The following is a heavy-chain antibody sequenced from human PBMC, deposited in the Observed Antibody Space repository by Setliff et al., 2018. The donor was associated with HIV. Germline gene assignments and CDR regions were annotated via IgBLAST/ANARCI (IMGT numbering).Heavy chain of an antibody. CDR2: IDPNSGGT. V-gene: IGHV1-2*06. D-gene: IGHD6-19*01. CDR1: GYTFTDYY. Sequence: ASVKVSCKASGYTFTDYYLHWVRQAPGQGLQWVGRIDPNSGGTILAQTFQGRVTMARDTSISTVYMDLRRLTSGDTAVYYCARSRSGWSSPFDYWGQGTLVTVSS. J-gene: IGHJ4*02. CDR3: ARSRSGWSSPFDY.